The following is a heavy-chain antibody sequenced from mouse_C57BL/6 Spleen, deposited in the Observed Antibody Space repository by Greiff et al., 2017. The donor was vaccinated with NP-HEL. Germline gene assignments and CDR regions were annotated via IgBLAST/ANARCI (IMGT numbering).Heavy chain of an antibody. J-gene: IGHJ2*01. V-gene: IGHV1-15*01. CDR1: GYTFTDYE. CDR2: IDPETGGT. D-gene: IGHD1-1*01. Sequence: VQLQQSGAELVRPGASVTLSCKASGYTFTDYEMHWVKQTPVHGLEWIGAIDPETGGTAYNQKFKGKAILTADKSSSTAYMELRSLTSEDSAVYYCTRRGYYGSTGNFDYRGQGTTLTVSS. CDR3: TRRGYYGSTGNFDY.